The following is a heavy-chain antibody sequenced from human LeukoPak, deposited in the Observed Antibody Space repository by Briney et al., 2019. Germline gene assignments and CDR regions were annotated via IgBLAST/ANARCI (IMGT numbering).Heavy chain of an antibody. CDR2: INTDGNST. D-gene: IGHD6-13*01. CDR1: GFTFSTYW. Sequence: GGSLRLSCAASGFTFSTYWMHWVRQAPGKGLVWVSQINTDGNSTTYANSVKGRFTVSRDNAKNTLYLQMNSLRAEDTAVYYCARELASGDWGQGTLVTVSS. J-gene: IGHJ4*02. V-gene: IGHV3-74*01. CDR3: ARELASGD.